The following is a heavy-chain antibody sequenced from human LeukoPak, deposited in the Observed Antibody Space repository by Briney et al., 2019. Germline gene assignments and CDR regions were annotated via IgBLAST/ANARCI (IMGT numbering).Heavy chain of an antibody. V-gene: IGHV4-61*01. CDR1: GGSVSSGSYY. CDR3: AREEAAGEIDY. CDR2: IYYSGST. Sequence: PSETLSLTCTISGGSVSSGSYYWSWIRQPPGKGLEWIGYIYYSGSTNYYPSLKSRVTISVDTSKNQFSLKLSSVTAADTAVYYCAREEAAGEIDYWGQGTLVTVSS. J-gene: IGHJ4*02. D-gene: IGHD6-13*01.